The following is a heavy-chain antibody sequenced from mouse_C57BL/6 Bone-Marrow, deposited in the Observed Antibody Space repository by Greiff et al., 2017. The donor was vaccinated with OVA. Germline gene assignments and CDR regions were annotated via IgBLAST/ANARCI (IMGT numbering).Heavy chain of an antibody. Sequence: EVQLMESGGCLVQSGRSLRLSCATSGFTFSDFYMEWVRQAPGKGLEWIAASRNKANDDTTEYSASVKGLFIVSRDTSQSILYLQMNALRAEDTAIYYCARDAFHYYGFYAMDYWGQGTSVTVSS. CDR3: ARDAFHYYGFYAMDY. CDR1: GFTFSDFY. J-gene: IGHJ4*01. CDR2: SRNKANDDTT. V-gene: IGHV7-1*01. D-gene: IGHD1-2*01.